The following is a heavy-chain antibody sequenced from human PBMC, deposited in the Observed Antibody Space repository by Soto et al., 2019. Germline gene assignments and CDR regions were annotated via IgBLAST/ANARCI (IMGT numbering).Heavy chain of an antibody. Sequence: QGTLKESGPTLVKPTQTLTLTCSFSGFSLSTSGVGVGWIRQSPGKALEWLALIYWSGDEHYRPSLKSRLSIIKHTSKNHVFLIMTDMDPVDTATYYCARGLATLPVFAFDIWGQGTMVTVSS. CDR2: IYWSGDE. CDR1: GFSLSTSGVG. V-gene: IGHV2-5*01. J-gene: IGHJ3*02. CDR3: ARGLATLPVFAFDI. D-gene: IGHD6-6*01.